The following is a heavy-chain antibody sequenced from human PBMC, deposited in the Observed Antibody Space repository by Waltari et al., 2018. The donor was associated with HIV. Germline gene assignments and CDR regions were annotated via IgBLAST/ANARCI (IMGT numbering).Heavy chain of an antibody. CDR3: ARFPAAAGTNYYSGMDV. D-gene: IGHD6-13*01. CDR1: GGTFSSYA. CDR2: IIPIFGTA. V-gene: IGHV1-69*01. J-gene: IGHJ6*02. Sequence: QVQLVQSGAEVKKPGSSVKVSCKASGGTFSSYAIHWVRQAPGHGIEWMGGIIPIFGTANYAQKCQVRVTITADESTSTAYMELSSLRSEDTAVYYCARFPAAAGTNYYSGMDVWGQGTTVTVSS.